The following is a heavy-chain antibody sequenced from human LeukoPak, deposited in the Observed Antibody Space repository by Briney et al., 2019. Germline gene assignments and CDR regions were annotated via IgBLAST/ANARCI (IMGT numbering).Heavy chain of an antibody. V-gene: IGHV3-7*01. CDR3: ARRPAYYYDSTGYYLDY. D-gene: IGHD3-22*01. J-gene: IGHJ4*02. Sequence: GGSPRLSCAGSGFTFSSYWMSWVRQAPGKGLEWVANIKQDGSEKYYVDSVKGRFTISRDNTKNSLYLQMNSLRAEDTAVYYCARRPAYYYDSTGYYLDYWGQGTLVTVSS. CDR1: GFTFSSYW. CDR2: IKQDGSEK.